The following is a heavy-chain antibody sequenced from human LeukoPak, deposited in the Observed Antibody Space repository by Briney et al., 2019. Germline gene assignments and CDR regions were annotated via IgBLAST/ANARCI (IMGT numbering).Heavy chain of an antibody. CDR2: INSDGSSR. CDR3: ASREKGIALD. D-gene: IGHD6-13*01. J-gene: IGHJ4*02. Sequence: GGSLRLSCAASGFTFSSYWMHWVRQAPGKGLVWVSRINSDGSSRSYADSVRGRFTISRDNAKNTLYLQMNSLRAEDTAVYYCASREKGIALDWGQGTLVTVSS. V-gene: IGHV3-74*01. CDR1: GFTFSSYW.